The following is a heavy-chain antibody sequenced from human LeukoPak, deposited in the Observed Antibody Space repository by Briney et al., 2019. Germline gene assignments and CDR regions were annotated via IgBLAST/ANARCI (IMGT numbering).Heavy chain of an antibody. D-gene: IGHD2-2*01. J-gene: IGHJ4*02. CDR2: ISSSGSTI. V-gene: IGHV3-48*04. CDR3: ASGSGYCSSTSCVPPFDY. CDR1: GFTFSSYS. Sequence: GGSLRLSCAASGFTFSSYSMNWVRQAPGKGLEWVSYISSSGSTIYYADSVKGRFTISRDNAKNSLYLQMNSLRAEDTAVYYCASGSGYCSSTSCVPPFDYWGQGTLVTVSS.